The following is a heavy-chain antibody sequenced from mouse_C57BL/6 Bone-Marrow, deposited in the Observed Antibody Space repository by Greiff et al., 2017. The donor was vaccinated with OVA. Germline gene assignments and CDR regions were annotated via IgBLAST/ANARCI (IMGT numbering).Heavy chain of an antibody. D-gene: IGHD2-3*01. V-gene: IGHV1-55*01. CDR2: IYPGSGST. CDR3: ARLGDGYYDWYFDV. CDR1: GYTFTSYW. J-gene: IGHJ1*03. Sequence: QVHVKQPGAELVKPGASVKMSCKASGYTFTSYWITWVKQRPGQGLEWIGDIYPGSGSTNYNEKFKSKATLTVDTSSSTAYMQLSSLTSEDSAVYYCARLGDGYYDWYFDVWGTGTTVTVSS.